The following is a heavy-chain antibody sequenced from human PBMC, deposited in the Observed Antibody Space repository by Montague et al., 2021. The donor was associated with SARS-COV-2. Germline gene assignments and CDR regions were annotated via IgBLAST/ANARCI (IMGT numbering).Heavy chain of an antibody. D-gene: IGHD3-22*01. CDR1: VAAMSSYY. V-gene: IGHV4-59*08. CDR2: IYYSGST. CDR3: AGHGGSSGRRRCGFDT. J-gene: IGHJ5*02. Sequence: SETLSLTCTVSVAAMSSYYWSWLRQPPGKGLAWIGYIYYSGSTNYNPSLKSLVTISVDTSKHQFSLKLSSVTAAATAAYYCAGHGGSSGRRRCGFDTWGQGTLVTVSS.